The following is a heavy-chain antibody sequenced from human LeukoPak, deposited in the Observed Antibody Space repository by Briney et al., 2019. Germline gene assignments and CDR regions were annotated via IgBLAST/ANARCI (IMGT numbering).Heavy chain of an antibody. Sequence: SETLSLTCTVSGGSISSYYWSWIRQPAGKGLEWIGRIYTSGSTNYNSSLKSRVTMSVDTSKNQFSLKLSSVTAADTAVYYCAKEPIGAGRSGSYYTKWGQGTLVTVSS. D-gene: IGHD3-10*01. CDR3: AKEPIGAGRSGSYYTK. CDR1: GGSISSYY. V-gene: IGHV4-4*07. CDR2: IYTSGST. J-gene: IGHJ4*02.